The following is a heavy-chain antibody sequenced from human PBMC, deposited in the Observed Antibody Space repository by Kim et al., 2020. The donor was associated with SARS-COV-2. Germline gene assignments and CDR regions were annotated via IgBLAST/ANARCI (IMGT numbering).Heavy chain of an antibody. V-gene: IGHV1-8*01. J-gene: IGHJ2*01. Sequence: QKCQGRVTMTRNTSISTAYMELSSLRSEDTAVYYCARDLDSSGYYWYFDLWGRGTLVTVPS. CDR3: ARDLDSSGYYWYFDL. D-gene: IGHD3-22*01.